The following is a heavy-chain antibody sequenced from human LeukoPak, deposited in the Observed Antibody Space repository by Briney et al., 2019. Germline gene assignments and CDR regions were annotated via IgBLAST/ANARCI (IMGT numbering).Heavy chain of an antibody. CDR1: GGSISSYY. CDR3: ARVVGGDSGYDHYYYYYGMDV. Sequence: SETLSLTCTVSGGSISSYYWSWIRQPPGKGLEWIGYIYYSGSTNYNPSLKSRATISVDTSKNQFSLKLSSVTAADTAVYYCARVVGGDSGYDHYYYYYGMDVWGQGTTVTVSS. V-gene: IGHV4-59*01. CDR2: IYYSGST. D-gene: IGHD5-12*01. J-gene: IGHJ6*02.